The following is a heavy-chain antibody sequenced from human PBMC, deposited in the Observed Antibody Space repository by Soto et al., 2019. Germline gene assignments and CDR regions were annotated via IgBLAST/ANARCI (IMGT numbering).Heavy chain of an antibody. J-gene: IGHJ5*02. CDR1: GDSMNTYH. V-gene: IGHV4-4*07. CDR2: VHSSGST. CDR3: ARDQGVAAAGITWFDP. Sequence: SETLSLTCTVSGDSMNTYHWSWIRQPAGKGLEWIGHVHSSGSTNYDPSLKSRVTMSVDTSKNQFSLRLMSVTAADTAVYYCARDQGVAAAGITWFDPWGQGSRVTVSS. D-gene: IGHD6-13*01.